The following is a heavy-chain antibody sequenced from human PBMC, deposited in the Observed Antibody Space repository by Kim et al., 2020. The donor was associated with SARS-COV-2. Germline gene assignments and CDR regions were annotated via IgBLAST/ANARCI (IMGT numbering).Heavy chain of an antibody. Sequence: GGSLRLSCAASGFTFSSYSMNWVRQAPGKGLEWVSSISSSSSYIYYVDSVKGRFTISRDNAKNSLYLQMNSLRAEDTAVYYCARDPYSSGYFDYWGQGTLVTVSS. CDR2: ISSSSSYI. CDR3: ARDPYSSGYFDY. V-gene: IGHV3-21*01. CDR1: GFTFSSYS. D-gene: IGHD3-22*01. J-gene: IGHJ4*02.